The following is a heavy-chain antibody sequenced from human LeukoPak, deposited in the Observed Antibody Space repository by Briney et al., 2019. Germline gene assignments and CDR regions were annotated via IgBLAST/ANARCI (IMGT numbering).Heavy chain of an antibody. Sequence: SETLSLTCSVSGSSISTYYWSWIRQPAGKGLEWIGRIYTSWTTNYNPSLKGRVTMSVDTSKNHSSLKLSSVTAADTAVYYCARDIRGTTYYYDSGSTRNERHYYYYMDVWGKGNTVTISS. CDR1: GSSISTYY. CDR2: IYTSWTT. D-gene: IGHD3-10*01. V-gene: IGHV4-4*07. J-gene: IGHJ6*03. CDR3: ARDIRGTTYYYDSGSTRNERHYYYYMDV.